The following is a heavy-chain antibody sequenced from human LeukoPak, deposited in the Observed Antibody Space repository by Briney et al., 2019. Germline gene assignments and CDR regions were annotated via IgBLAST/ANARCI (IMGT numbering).Heavy chain of an antibody. Sequence: SETLSLTCDISGGSISSGLYSWSWIRQPLGKGLEWIGYIYHTGSTYYNPSLKSRVTISVDTSKNQFSLRLSSVTAADTAVYYCARSGTVFLSVMWFDPWGQGTLVTVSS. CDR2: IYHTGST. J-gene: IGHJ5*02. V-gene: IGHV4-30-2*01. CDR3: ARSGTVFLSVMWFDP. D-gene: IGHD2/OR15-2a*01. CDR1: GGSISSGLYS.